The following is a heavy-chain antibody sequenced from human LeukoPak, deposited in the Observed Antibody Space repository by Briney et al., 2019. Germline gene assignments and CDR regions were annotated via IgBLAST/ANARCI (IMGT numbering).Heavy chain of an antibody. D-gene: IGHD2-2*01. CDR1: GFSFSDYY. J-gene: IGHJ4*02. CDR2: ITNSGSTI. V-gene: IGHV3-11*01. Sequence: GGSLRLSCAASGFSFSDYYMSWVRQAPGKGLEWISYITNSGSTIYYAESVKGRFTISRDDAKNSPYLQMNNLRAEDTAVYYCARDRDCGTTTCSVDYWGQGTLVTVSS. CDR3: ARDRDCGTTTCSVDY.